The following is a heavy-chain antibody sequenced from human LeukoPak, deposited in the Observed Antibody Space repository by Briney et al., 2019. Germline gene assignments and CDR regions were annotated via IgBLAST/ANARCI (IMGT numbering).Heavy chain of an antibody. CDR3: ARSLSGYDSHLDY. D-gene: IGHD5-12*01. Sequence: GASVKVSCKASGYTFTGYYMHWVRQAPGQGLEWMGWINPNSGGTNYAQKFQGRVTMTRDTSISTAYMELSRLRSDDTAVYYCARSLSGYDSHLDYWGQGTLVTVSS. CDR1: GYTFTGYY. J-gene: IGHJ4*02. V-gene: IGHV1-2*02. CDR2: INPNSGGT.